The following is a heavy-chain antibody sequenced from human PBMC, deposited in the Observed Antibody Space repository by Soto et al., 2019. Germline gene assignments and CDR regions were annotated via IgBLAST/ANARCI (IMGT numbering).Heavy chain of an antibody. Sequence: QVHLVQSGAEVRKPGASVKVSCKASGYTFTTYGIIWVRQAPGQQLEWMGWISARNGNTNYAQKFQGRVTLTTDTSTTPAYMELMSLRSDDTAVYYGARVQLLPNPASDFWGQGTLVTVSS. CDR3: ARVQLLPNPASDF. V-gene: IGHV1-18*04. J-gene: IGHJ4*02. D-gene: IGHD3-22*01. CDR2: ISARNGNT. CDR1: GYTFTTYG.